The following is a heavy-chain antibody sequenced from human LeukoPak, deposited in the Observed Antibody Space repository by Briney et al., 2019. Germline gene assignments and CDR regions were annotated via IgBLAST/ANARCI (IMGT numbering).Heavy chain of an antibody. CDR3: AKLGYSSGWYDFQIDAFDF. V-gene: IGHV3-30*18. D-gene: IGHD6-19*01. Sequence: HPGGALRLSCAASGFSFSSYGMHWVRQAPGKGLEWVAVISYDGSNKFYADSVKGRFTISRDNSKNTLYLQMNSLRAEDTAVYYCAKLGYSSGWYDFQIDAFDFWGQGTMVTVSS. CDR1: GFSFSSYG. J-gene: IGHJ3*01. CDR2: ISYDGSNK.